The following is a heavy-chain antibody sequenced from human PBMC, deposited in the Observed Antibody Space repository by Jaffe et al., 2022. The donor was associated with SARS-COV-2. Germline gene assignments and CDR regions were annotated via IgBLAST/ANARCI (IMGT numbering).Heavy chain of an antibody. J-gene: IGHJ6*02. CDR3: AKGSSGRWRTDYHYYGMDV. V-gene: IGHV3-23*01. CDR2: ISGSGSST. Sequence: EVQLLESGGGLVQPGGSLRLSCGASGFTFSSYAMSWVRQAPGKGLEWVSGISGSGSSTYYADSVKGRFTISRDNSKNTLYLQMNSLRDEDTAVYHCAKGSSGRWRTDYHYYGMDVWGQGTTVTVSS. D-gene: IGHD6-19*01. CDR1: GFTFSSYA.